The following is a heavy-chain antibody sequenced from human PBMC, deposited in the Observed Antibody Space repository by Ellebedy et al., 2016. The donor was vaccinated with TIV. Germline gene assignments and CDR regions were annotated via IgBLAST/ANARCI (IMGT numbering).Heavy chain of an antibody. D-gene: IGHD3-22*01. CDR3: AREDSRSYSFDI. CDR2: IIDSGFNT. V-gene: IGHV3-23*01. CDR1: VFTFSSHA. Sequence: ESLKISCTASVFTFSSHAMSWVRQAPGKGLEWGSSIIDSGFNTDYVGSVKGRFTISRDNSKNTLFLQMNNLRVEDTAVYHCAREDSRSYSFDIWGQGTMVTVSS. J-gene: IGHJ3*02.